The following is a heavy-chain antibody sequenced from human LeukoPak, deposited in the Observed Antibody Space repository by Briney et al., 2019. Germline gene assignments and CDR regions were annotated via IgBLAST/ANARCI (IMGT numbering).Heavy chain of an antibody. V-gene: IGHV3-7*02. J-gene: IGHJ4*02. CDR1: GFTFSSYW. CDR3: ARVRSLGGNDY. D-gene: IGHD3-16*01. CDR2: IKQDGSDK. Sequence: GGSLRLSCAASGFTFSSYWMIWVRQAPGKGLEWVAKIKQDGSDKYYVDSVKGRFTISRDNAKNSLYLQMNSLRAEDTAVYYCARVRSLGGNDYWGQGTLVTVSS.